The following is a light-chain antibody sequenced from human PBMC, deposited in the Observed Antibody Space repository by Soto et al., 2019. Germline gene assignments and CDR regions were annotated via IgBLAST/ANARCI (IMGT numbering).Light chain of an antibody. V-gene: IGKV3-15*01. Sequence: ETVMTQSPATLSLSPGERATLSCRASQSVSSSYLAWYQQKPGQAPRILFYGASTGATGLPDRFSGSGSGTEFNLTINRLQAEDCAVYYCQKYYNWPRTFGQGTRLEIK. J-gene: IGKJ5*01. CDR2: GAS. CDR1: QSVSSSY. CDR3: QKYYNWPRT.